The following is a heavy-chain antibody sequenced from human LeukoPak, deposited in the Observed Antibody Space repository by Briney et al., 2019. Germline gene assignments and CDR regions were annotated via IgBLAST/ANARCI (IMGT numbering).Heavy chain of an antibody. Sequence: SETLSLTCAVYGGSFSGYYWTWIRQPPGKGLEWIGEINHSGSTNYNPSLKSRVTISVDTSKNQFSLKLSSVTAADTAVYYCARGKGSGWTFDYWGQGTLVIVSS. CDR3: ARGKGSGWTFDY. D-gene: IGHD6-19*01. CDR2: INHSGST. J-gene: IGHJ4*02. V-gene: IGHV4-34*01. CDR1: GGSFSGYY.